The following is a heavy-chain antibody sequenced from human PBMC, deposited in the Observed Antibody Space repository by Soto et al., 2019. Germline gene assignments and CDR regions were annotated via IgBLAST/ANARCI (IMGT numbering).Heavy chain of an antibody. CDR1: GFTFRSYS. CDR2: ISSSSRAI. D-gene: IGHD3-22*01. Sequence: EVQLVEYGGGLVQPGGSLRLSCTASGFTFRSYSMNWVRQAPGKGLEGVSYISSSSRAIYYADSVKGRFTVSRDNAKNSLYLQMNSLRAVDTAVYYCARDLGNYFDSSSPNDAFDLWGQSTMVTVSS. CDR3: ARDLGNYFDSSSPNDAFDL. V-gene: IGHV3-48*01. J-gene: IGHJ3*01.